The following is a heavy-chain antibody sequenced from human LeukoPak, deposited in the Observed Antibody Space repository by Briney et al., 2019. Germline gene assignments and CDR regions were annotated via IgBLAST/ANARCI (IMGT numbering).Heavy chain of an antibody. V-gene: IGHV5-51*01. Sequence: PGESLQISSQASGHSFTNHWIGWVRPMPGIGLEWVGIINFGDSETLYSPSFQGQVTISLDKSISTTYLQWRSLKASDTATYYCATRPYAGSPNWYDRWGQGTLVTVSS. D-gene: IGHD1-26*01. CDR1: GHSFTNHW. J-gene: IGHJ5*02. CDR2: INFGDSET. CDR3: ATRPYAGSPNWYDR.